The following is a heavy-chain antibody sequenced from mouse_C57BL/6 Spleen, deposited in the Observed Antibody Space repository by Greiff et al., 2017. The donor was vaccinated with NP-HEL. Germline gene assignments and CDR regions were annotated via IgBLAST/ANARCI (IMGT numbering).Heavy chain of an antibody. CDR1: GYTFTSYW. CDR3: SRGPPDYYGSSSYAMDY. V-gene: IGHV1-52*01. CDR2: IDPSDSET. J-gene: IGHJ4*01. Sequence: QVQLQQPGAELVRPGSSVKLSCKASGYTFTSYWMHWVKQRPIQGLEWIGNIDPSDSETHYNQKFKDKATLTVDQSSSTAYMQLSSLTSEYSAVYYCSRGPPDYYGSSSYAMDYWGQGTSVTVSS. D-gene: IGHD1-1*01.